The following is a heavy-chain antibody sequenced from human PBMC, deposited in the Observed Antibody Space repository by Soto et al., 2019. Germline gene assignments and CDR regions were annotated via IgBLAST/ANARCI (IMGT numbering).Heavy chain of an antibody. CDR2: ISSSSTI. CDR1: GFTFNSYS. CDR3: ARAGYYGSGILL. Sequence: EVQLVESGGGLVQPGGSLRLSCAASGFTFNSYSMNWVRQAPGKGLEWVSYISSSSTIYYADSVKGRFTISRDNAKNSLYLQMNSLRDEDTAVYYCARAGYYGSGILLWGQGTLVTVSS. J-gene: IGHJ4*02. D-gene: IGHD3-10*01. V-gene: IGHV3-48*02.